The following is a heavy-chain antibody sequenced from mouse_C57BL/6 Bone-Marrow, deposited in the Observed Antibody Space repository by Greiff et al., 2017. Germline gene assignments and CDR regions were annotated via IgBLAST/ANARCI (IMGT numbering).Heavy chain of an antibody. Sequence: VQLQQSGPGLVQPSQSLSITCAASGFSLTSYGVHWVRQSPGTGLEWLAVIWRGGSTDYNAAFMSRLSITEDNSKSQVIYKMNSLQADDTAIYYCAKNFYDGYYDFDYWGQGTTLTVSS. J-gene: IGHJ2*01. CDR2: IWRGGST. CDR1: GFSLTSYG. D-gene: IGHD2-3*01. V-gene: IGHV2-5*01. CDR3: AKNFYDGYYDFDY.